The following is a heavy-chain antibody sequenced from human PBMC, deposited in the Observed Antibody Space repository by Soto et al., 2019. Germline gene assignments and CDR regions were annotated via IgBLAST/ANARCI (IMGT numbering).Heavy chain of an antibody. Sequence: SETLSLTCAVYGGSFSGYYWIWIRQPPGKGLEWIGEINHSGSTNYTPSLKSRVTISVDTSMNQFSLKLSSVTAADTAVYSCRRARRDRYSWNSPGFFDIGGQGKMVT. J-gene: IGHJ3*02. D-gene: IGHD1-7*01. CDR3: RRARRDRYSWNSPGFFDI. CDR2: INHSGST. CDR1: GGSFSGYY. V-gene: IGHV4-34*01.